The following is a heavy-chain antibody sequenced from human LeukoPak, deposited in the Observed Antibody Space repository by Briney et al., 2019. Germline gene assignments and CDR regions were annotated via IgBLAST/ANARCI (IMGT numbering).Heavy chain of an antibody. CDR1: GDSISSSNW. CDR2: IYHSGST. CDR3: AALGFYFVFTLDC. J-gene: IGHJ4*02. D-gene: IGHD3-3*01. V-gene: IGHV4-4*02. Sequence: SETLSLTCAGSGDSISSSNWWTWVRQPPGKGLEVIGEIYHSGSTYYNPSLKSRVTISVDKSKNQFSLKLSSVPAADTAVYYCAALGFYFVFTLDCWGQGTLVTVSS.